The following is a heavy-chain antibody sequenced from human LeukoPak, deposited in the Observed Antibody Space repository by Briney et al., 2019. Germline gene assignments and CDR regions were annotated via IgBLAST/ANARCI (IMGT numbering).Heavy chain of an antibody. CDR3: VGGYQLLLFDD. Sequence: GGSPRLSCAASGFTFGDYAMSWVRQAPGKGLEWVSAIDSAKGRFTISRDNSKNTLYLQMKSLRAGDTALYYCVGGYQLLLFDDWGQGTLVTVSS. J-gene: IGHJ4*02. CDR2: I. D-gene: IGHD2-2*01. V-gene: IGHV3-23*01. CDR1: GFTFGDYA.